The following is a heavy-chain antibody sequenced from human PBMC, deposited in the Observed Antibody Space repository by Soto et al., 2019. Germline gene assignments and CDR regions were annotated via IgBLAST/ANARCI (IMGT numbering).Heavy chain of an antibody. D-gene: IGHD3-3*01. V-gene: IGHV3-23*01. CDR2: ISGSGGST. J-gene: IGHJ4*02. Sequence: PGGSLRLSCAASGFTFSSYAMSWVRQAPGKGLEWVSAISGSGGSTYYADSGKGRFTISRDNSKNTLYLQMNSLRAEDTAVYYCAKHSTIFGVVKSDYFDYWGQGTLVTVSS. CDR1: GFTFSSYA. CDR3: AKHSTIFGVVKSDYFDY.